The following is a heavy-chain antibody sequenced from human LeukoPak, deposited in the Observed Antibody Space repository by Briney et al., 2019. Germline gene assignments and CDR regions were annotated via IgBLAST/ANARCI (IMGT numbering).Heavy chain of an antibody. CDR3: AREGAAAGMAPDWYFDL. CDR2: IYYSGST. V-gene: IGHV4-31*03. CDR1: GGSISSGGYY. D-gene: IGHD6-13*01. Sequence: SETLSLTCTVSGGSISSGGYYWSWIRQHPGKGLVWIGYIYYSGSTYYNPSLKSRVTISVDTSKNQFSLKLSFVTAADTAVHYCAREGAAAGMAPDWYFDLWGRGTLVTVSS. J-gene: IGHJ2*01.